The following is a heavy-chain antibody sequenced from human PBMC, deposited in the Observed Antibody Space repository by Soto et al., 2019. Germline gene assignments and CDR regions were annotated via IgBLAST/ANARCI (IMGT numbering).Heavy chain of an antibody. Sequence: ESRSLGGTVSGGRVSSASDDWSRIRQPRGKGLEWIGYIYYSGSTNYNHSLKSRVTISVDTSKNQFSLKLRYVTDADTAVYYCARVDSYGVGSYYYYGMDVWGQGTTVTGSS. D-gene: IGHD4-17*01. CDR3: ARVDSYGVGSYYYYGMDV. CDR1: GGRVSSASDD. V-gene: IGHV4-61*01. J-gene: IGHJ6*02. CDR2: IYYSGST.